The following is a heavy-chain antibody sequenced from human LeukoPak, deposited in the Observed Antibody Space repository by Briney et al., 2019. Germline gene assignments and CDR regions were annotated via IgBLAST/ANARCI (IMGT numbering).Heavy chain of an antibody. CDR2: ISYDGSNK. J-gene: IGHJ4*02. CDR1: GFTFSSYA. CDR3: AKERSGGWPFDY. Sequence: GGSLRLSCAASGFTFSSYAMHWVRQAPGKGLEWVAVISYDGSNKYYADSVKGRFTISRDNSKNTLYLQMNSLRAEDTAIYYCAKERSGGWPFDYWGQGTLVTVSS. D-gene: IGHD6-19*01. V-gene: IGHV3-30-3*01.